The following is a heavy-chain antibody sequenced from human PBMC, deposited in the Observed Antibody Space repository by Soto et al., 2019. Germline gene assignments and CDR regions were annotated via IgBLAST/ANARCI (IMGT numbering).Heavy chain of an antibody. Sequence: QVTLKESGPVLVKPTETLTLTCTVSGFSLSNARMGVSWIRQPPGKALEWLAHIFSNDEKSYSPSLKSRLTIYKDPAKSPVGLTMTNKDPVDAATYYCARIQDPPAAHLSYYYYGMDVWGQGTTVTVSS. CDR2: IFSNDEK. V-gene: IGHV2-26*01. J-gene: IGHJ6*02. CDR3: ARIQDPPAAHLSYYYYGMDV. D-gene: IGHD2-2*01. CDR1: GFSLSNARMG.